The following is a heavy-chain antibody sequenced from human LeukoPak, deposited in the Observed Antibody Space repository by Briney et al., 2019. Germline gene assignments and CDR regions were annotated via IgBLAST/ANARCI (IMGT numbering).Heavy chain of an antibody. CDR1: GLTFSSYG. CDR2: IRYDGSDE. CDR3: ARETSYSSFDY. V-gene: IGHV3-30*02. J-gene: IGHJ4*02. D-gene: IGHD6-19*01. Sequence: PGGSLRLSCGTSGLTFSSYGMHWVRQAPGKGLEWVAFIRYDGSDEDYADSVRDRFTISRDNSKNTLYLQMNSLRAEDTAVYYCARETSYSSFDYWGQGTLVTVSS.